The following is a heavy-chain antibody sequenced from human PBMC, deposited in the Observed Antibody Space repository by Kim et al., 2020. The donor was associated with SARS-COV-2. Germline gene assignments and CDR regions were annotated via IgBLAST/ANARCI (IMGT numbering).Heavy chain of an antibody. D-gene: IGHD3-10*01. Sequence: ASVKVSCKAPGYTFTTYFMHWVRQAPGQRLEWMGWINADNGNTHYSQRFQGRVTITRDTSASTAHMEMSSLTSEDTAMYYCAREGYYGDNSGFDYWGQGT. CDR3: AREGYYGDNSGFDY. V-gene: IGHV1-3*01. CDR1: GYTFTTYF. CDR2: INADNGNT. J-gene: IGHJ4*02.